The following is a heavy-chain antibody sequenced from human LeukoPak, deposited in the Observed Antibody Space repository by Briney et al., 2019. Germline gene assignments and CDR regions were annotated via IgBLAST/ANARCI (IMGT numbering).Heavy chain of an antibody. CDR1: GFTFSNHW. CDR2: IIQDGSEK. J-gene: IGHJ5*02. Sequence: GGSLRLSCAASGFTFSNHWMSWVRQAPGKGLEWVADIIQDGSEKYYVDSVTGRFTISRDNAQNSLYLQMSSLRAEDTAVYYCTKGHCSGGSCYWFDPWGQGTLVTVSS. V-gene: IGHV3-7*05. D-gene: IGHD2-15*01. CDR3: TKGHCSGGSCYWFDP.